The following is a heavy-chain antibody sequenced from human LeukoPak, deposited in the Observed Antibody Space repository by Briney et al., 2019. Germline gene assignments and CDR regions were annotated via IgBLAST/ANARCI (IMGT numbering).Heavy chain of an antibody. V-gene: IGHV4-4*02. Sequence: PSETLSLTCAVSGGSIGSSNWWSWVRQPPGKGLEWIGEIYHSGSTNYNPSLKSRVTISVDKSKNQFSLKLSSVAAADTAVYYCATSETAGTLDYWGQGTLVTVSS. D-gene: IGHD6-13*01. CDR2: IYHSGST. CDR1: GGSIGSSNW. CDR3: ATSETAGTLDY. J-gene: IGHJ4*02.